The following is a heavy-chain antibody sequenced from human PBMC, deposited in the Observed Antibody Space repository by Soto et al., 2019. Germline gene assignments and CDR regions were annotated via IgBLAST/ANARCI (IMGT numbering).Heavy chain of an antibody. Sequence: SETLSLTCTVSGGSTSSGGYYWSWIRQHPGKGLEWIGSTYYSRSTYYNSSLKSRVTISVDTSKNQFSLTLRSVTAADTAVYYCAREAAALDCWGQGTLVTVSS. J-gene: IGHJ4*02. CDR3: AREAAALDC. CDR2: TYYSRST. V-gene: IGHV4-31*03. D-gene: IGHD6-13*01. CDR1: GGSTSSGGYY.